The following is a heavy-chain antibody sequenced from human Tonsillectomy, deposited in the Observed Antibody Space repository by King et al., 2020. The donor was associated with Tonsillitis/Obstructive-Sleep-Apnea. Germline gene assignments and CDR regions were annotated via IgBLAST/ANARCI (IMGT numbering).Heavy chain of an antibody. D-gene: IGHD2-2*01. V-gene: IGHV3-23*04. J-gene: IGHJ4*02. CDR2: ISGRGGST. CDR1: GFTFSSYA. CDR3: AKEGYCSSTSCWYYFDY. Sequence: VQLVESGGGLVQPGGSLRLSCAASGFTFSSYAMTWVRQAPGKGLEWVSAISGRGGSTYYADPVKGRFTISRDNYKNTLYLQMNSLRAEDTAVYYCAKEGYCSSTSCWYYFDYWGQGTLVTVSS.